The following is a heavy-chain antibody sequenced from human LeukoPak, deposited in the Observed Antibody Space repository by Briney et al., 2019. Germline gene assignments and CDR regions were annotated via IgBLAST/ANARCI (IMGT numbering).Heavy chain of an antibody. J-gene: IGHJ1*01. CDR2: ISYDGSNK. CDR3: AKGPGYSSSWYRAEYFQR. D-gene: IGHD6-13*01. V-gene: IGHV3-30-3*01. CDR1: GFTFSSYA. Sequence: PGGSLRLSCAASGFTFSSYAMHWVRQAPGKGLEWVAVISYDGSNKYYADSVKGRFTISRDNSKNTLYLQMNSLRAEDTAVYYCAKGPGYSSSWYRAEYFQRWGQGTLVTVSS.